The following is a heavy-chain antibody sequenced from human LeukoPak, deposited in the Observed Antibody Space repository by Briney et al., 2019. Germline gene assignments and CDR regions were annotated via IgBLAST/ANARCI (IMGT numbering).Heavy chain of an antibody. D-gene: IGHD6-13*01. V-gene: IGHV4-59*08. Sequence: SETLSLTCTVSGGSISSYYWSWIRQPPGKGLEWIGYIYYSGSTNYNPSLKSRVTISVDTSKNQFSLKLSSVTAADTAVYYCASAIAAAGAPLSYYGMDVWGQGTTVTVSS. CDR3: ASAIAAAGAPLSYYGMDV. CDR1: GGSISSYY. J-gene: IGHJ6*02. CDR2: IYYSGST.